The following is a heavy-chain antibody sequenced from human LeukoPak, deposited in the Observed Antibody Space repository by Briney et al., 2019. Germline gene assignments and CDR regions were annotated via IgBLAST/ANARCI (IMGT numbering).Heavy chain of an antibody. D-gene: IGHD2-8*01. J-gene: IGHJ4*02. Sequence: SETLSLTCGVSGGSIGNTNWWSWVRQPPGQGLEWIGEISLTGLTHYNPSLESRVTVSLDKSKNQLSLNLTSVTAADTAVYYCSRENGAFSPFGYWGQGTLVTVLS. CDR1: GGSIGNTNW. V-gene: IGHV4-4*02. CDR3: SRENGAFSPFGY. CDR2: ISLTGLT.